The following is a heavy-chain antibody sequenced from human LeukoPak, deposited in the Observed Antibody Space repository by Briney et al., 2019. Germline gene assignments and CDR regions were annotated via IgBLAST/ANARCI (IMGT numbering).Heavy chain of an antibody. Sequence: PSGTLSLTCAVSGGSISSGGYSWSWIRQPPGKGLEWIGYIYYSGSTYYNPSLKSRVTISVDTSKNQFSLKLSSVTAADTAVYYCAREYCSSTSCYGAFDYWGQGTLVTVSS. D-gene: IGHD2-2*01. CDR1: GGSISSGGYS. J-gene: IGHJ4*02. V-gene: IGHV4-30-4*07. CDR2: IYYSGST. CDR3: AREYCSSTSCYGAFDY.